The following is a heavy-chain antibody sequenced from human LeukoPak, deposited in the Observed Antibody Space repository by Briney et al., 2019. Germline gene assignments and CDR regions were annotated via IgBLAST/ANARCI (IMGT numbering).Heavy chain of an antibody. V-gene: IGHV4-59*01. CDR1: GDSISSYY. Sequence: SETLSLTCTVSGDSISSYYWTWIRQPPGKGLEWIGYIYYSGTTNYNPSLQSRVTISIDTSKNQFSLNLSSVTAADTAVYYCARVNYYDSSGFYYYHYYIDVWGTGTTITISS. J-gene: IGHJ6*03. D-gene: IGHD3-22*01. CDR3: ARVNYYDSSGFYYYHYYIDV. CDR2: IYYSGTT.